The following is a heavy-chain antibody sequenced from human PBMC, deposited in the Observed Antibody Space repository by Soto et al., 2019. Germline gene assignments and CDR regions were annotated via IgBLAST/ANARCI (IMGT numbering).Heavy chain of an antibody. CDR3: ARALEDCGGDCYSTIDAFDF. V-gene: IGHV1-69*13. CDR2: IIPIFGTA. J-gene: IGHJ3*01. Sequence: SSVKVSCKASGGTFSSYAISWVRHAPGQGLEWMGGIIPIFGTANYAQKFQGRVTITADESTSTAYMELSSLRSEDTAVYYCARALEDCGGDCYSTIDAFDFWGQGTMVTVSS. D-gene: IGHD2-21*02. CDR1: GGTFSSYA.